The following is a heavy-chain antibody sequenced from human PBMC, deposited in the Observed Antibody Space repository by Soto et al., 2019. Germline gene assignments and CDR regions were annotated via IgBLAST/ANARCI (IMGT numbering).Heavy chain of an antibody. D-gene: IGHD6-19*01. CDR1: GYTFTSYD. CDR3: ARTRFGPVAAT. V-gene: IGHV1-8*01. Sequence: QVQLVQSGAEVKKPGASVKVSCKTSGYTFTSYDIHWVRQATGQGPEWMGWINPNSGNTGYAQKFQGRITMNRNTSMRTAYIELSSLRPEDTAVYYCARTRFGPVAATWGQGTRVTVSS. J-gene: IGHJ5*02. CDR2: INPNSGNT.